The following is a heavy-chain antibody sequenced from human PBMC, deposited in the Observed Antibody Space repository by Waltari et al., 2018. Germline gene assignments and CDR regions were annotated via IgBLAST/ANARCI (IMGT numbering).Heavy chain of an antibody. CDR2: ISWNSGSI. Sequence: EVQLVESGGGLVQPGRSLRLSCAASGFTFDDYAMHWVRQAPGKGLEWVSGISWNSGSIGYADSVKGRFTISRDNAKNSLYLQMNSLRAEDTALYYCAKDKRAEEQWLDAFDIWGQGTMVTVSS. J-gene: IGHJ3*02. CDR3: AKDKRAEEQWLDAFDI. CDR1: GFTFDDYA. D-gene: IGHD6-19*01. V-gene: IGHV3-9*01.